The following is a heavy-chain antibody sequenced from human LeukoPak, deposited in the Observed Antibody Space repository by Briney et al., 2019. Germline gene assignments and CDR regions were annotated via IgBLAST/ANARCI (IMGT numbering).Heavy chain of an antibody. V-gene: IGHV4-61*02. CDR3: AREDGVSSDDAFDL. D-gene: IGHD3-10*01. CDR1: GGSINSGSYY. J-gene: IGHJ3*01. Sequence: SQTLSLTCTVSGGSINSGSYYWSWIRQPAGKGLEWIGRIYTSGSTNYNPSLKSRVTISVDTSKNQFSLKLSSVTAADTAVYYCAREDGVSSDDAFDLWGQGTMVTIS. CDR2: IYTSGST.